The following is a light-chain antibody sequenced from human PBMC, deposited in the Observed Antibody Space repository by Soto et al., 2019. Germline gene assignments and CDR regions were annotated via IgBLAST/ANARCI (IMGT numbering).Light chain of an antibody. Sequence: EIVLTQSPGTLSLSPGERATLSCRASQSVSSSYLAWYQQKPGQAPRLLIYGVSSRARGIPDRFSASGFATEFTLTISRLEPEDFAVYYCHQYGSSPLTFGGGTKVDIK. CDR2: GVS. CDR3: HQYGSSPLT. J-gene: IGKJ4*01. V-gene: IGKV3-20*01. CDR1: QSVSSSY.